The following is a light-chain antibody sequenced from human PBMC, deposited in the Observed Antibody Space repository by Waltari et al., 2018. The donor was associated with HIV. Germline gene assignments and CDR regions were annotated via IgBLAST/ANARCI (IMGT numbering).Light chain of an antibody. CDR2: GAS. CDR3: QQHGTSPRT. J-gene: IGKJ1*01. Sequence: EIVLTQSPGTLSLSPGERATLSCRASQSVASKYFAWYQQKPGQAPRVVIFGASSRATGIPVRFSGSGSGTDFTLTISRLEPEDFAVYYCQQHGTSPRTFGQGTKVEIK. V-gene: IGKV3-20*01. CDR1: QSVASKY.